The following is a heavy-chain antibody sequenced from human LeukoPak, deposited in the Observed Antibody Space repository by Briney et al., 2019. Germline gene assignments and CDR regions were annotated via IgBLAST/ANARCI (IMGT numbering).Heavy chain of an antibody. V-gene: IGHV4-38-2*01. J-gene: IGHJ5*02. CDR3: ARVYCNSISCYFSSWFAP. Sequence: PSETLSLTCAVSGYSVSSGYYWGWIRQPPGKGLEWIGSIYHSGSTYYNPSLKSRVTISPDTSKTQFSLNLRSVTAADTAVYYCARVYCNSISCYFSSWFAPWGQGTLVTVSS. CDR1: GYSVSSGYY. CDR2: IYHSGST. D-gene: IGHD2-2*01.